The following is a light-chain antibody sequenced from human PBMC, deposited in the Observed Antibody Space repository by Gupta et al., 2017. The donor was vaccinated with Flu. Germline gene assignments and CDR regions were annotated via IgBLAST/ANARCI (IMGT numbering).Light chain of an antibody. CDR1: TTDVGAYNY. CDR2: EVN. V-gene: IGLV2-14*01. Sequence: QSALTQPPSVSGSPGQSITISCTGTTTDVGAYNYVSWYQQHPGKAPKLIIYEVNNRPSGVSNRFSGSKSGNTASLTISGLQAEDEADYYCNSYTGSSTPYVFGIGTRVTVL. J-gene: IGLJ1*01. CDR3: NSYTGSSTPYV.